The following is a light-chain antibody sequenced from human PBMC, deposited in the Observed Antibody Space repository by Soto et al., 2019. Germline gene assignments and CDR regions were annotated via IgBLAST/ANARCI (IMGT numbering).Light chain of an antibody. J-gene: IGLJ1*01. CDR2: EVS. V-gene: IGLV2-14*02. Sequence: QSALTQPASVSGSPGQSITISCTGTSSDVGSYNLVSWYQQHPGTAPKLMIYEVSNRPSGVSNRFSGSKSGNTASLTISGLQAEDEADYYCSSYTSSSTPYVFGTGTKVTVL. CDR3: SSYTSSSTPYV. CDR1: SSDVGSYNL.